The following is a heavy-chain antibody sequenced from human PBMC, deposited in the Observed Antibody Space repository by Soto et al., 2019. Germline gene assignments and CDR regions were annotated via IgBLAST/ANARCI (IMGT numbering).Heavy chain of an antibody. V-gene: IGHV4-31*03. Sequence: SETLSLTCTVSGGSTRSGAYYWSWIRQHPGKGLEWIGYIYYNGLAFYNPSLKSRLVISIDTSKNQFSLKLRSVTAADTAVYFCARTNGDYIFDYWGRGKLVTVSS. J-gene: IGHJ4*02. CDR1: GGSTRSGAYY. D-gene: IGHD4-17*01. CDR2: IYYNGLA. CDR3: ARTNGDYIFDY.